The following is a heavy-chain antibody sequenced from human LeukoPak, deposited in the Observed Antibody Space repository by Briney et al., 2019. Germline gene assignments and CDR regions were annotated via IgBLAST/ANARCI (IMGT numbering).Heavy chain of an antibody. D-gene: IGHD1-1*01. CDR1: GFTFSSYA. Sequence: GGSLRLSCAASGFTFSSYAMSWVRQAPGKGLEWVSAISGSGGSTYYADSVKGRFTISRDNSKNTLYLQMNSLRAEDTAVYYCAKAGGNWNRLAEYFQHRGQGTLVTVSS. CDR3: AKAGGNWNRLAEYFQH. V-gene: IGHV3-23*01. J-gene: IGHJ1*01. CDR2: ISGSGGST.